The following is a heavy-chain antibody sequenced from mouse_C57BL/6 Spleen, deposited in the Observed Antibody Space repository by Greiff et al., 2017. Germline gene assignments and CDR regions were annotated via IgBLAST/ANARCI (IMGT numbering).Heavy chain of an antibody. Sequence: DVKLVESGGGLVKPGGSLKLSCAASGFTFSDYGMHWVRQAPEKGLEWVAYISSGSSTIYYADTVKGRFTISRDNAKNTLFLQMTSLRSEDTAMYYCARQGSSFYYAMDYWGQGTSVTVSS. CDR1: GFTFSDYG. J-gene: IGHJ4*01. D-gene: IGHD1-1*01. V-gene: IGHV5-17*01. CDR3: ARQGSSFYYAMDY. CDR2: ISSGSSTI.